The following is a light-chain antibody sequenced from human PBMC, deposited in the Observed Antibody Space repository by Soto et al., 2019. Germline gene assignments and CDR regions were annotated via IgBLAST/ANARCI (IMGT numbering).Light chain of an antibody. CDR2: QVS. V-gene: IGLV2-8*01. CDR1: SSDVGGSNY. CDR3: SSYAGSNNLL. Sequence: QSALTQPPSASESPGQSVTISCTGTSSDVGGSNYVSWYQQHPGKAPKLMIYQVSKRPSGVPDRFSGSKSGNTASLTVSGLQAEDEADYYCSSYAGSNNLLFGGGTKLTVL. J-gene: IGLJ3*02.